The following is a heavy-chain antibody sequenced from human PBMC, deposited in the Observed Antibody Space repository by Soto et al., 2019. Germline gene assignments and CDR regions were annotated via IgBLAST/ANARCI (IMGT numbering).Heavy chain of an antibody. CDR2: ISGGAGDT. D-gene: IGHD3-10*01. V-gene: IGHV3-23*01. CDR3: AKSSRITLVRGVTDY. J-gene: IGHJ4*02. CDR1: GFPFRNYA. Sequence: EVQLLESGGGSVQPGGPWRLSCAASGFPFRNYARNWVRQAPGKGRGGFSAISGGAGDTYYADSVKGRFTISRDNSKNTLYLQMKSLRAEDTAVYFCAKSSRITLVRGVTDYWGQGTLVTVSS.